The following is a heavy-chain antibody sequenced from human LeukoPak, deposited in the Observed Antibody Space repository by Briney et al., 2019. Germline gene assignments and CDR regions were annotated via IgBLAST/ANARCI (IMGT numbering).Heavy chain of an antibody. V-gene: IGHV3-33*01. CDR2: IWYDGSNK. CDR1: GFTFSSYG. J-gene: IGHJ4*02. D-gene: IGHD4-23*01. Sequence: GGSLRLSCAASGFTFSSYGLHWVRQAPGKGLEWVAVIWYDGSNKYYADSVKGRFTISRDNSKNTLYLQMNSLRAEDTAVYYCARYGTDYGGNDYVYWGQGTLVTVSS. CDR3: ARYGTDYGGNDYVY.